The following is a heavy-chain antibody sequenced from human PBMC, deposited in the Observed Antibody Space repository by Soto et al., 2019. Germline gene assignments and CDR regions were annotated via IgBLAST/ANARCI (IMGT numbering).Heavy chain of an antibody. CDR2: INPSSGST. D-gene: IGHD3-10*01. V-gene: IGHV1-46*01. Sequence: ASVKVSCKASGHTFTSYYMHWVRQAPGQGPQWMGIINPSSGSTSYAQKFQGRLTMTRNTSTSTVYMELSSLRSEDTAVYYCARGMVRGEAADYWGQGTLVTVS. CDR1: GHTFTSYY. J-gene: IGHJ4*02. CDR3: ARGMVRGEAADY.